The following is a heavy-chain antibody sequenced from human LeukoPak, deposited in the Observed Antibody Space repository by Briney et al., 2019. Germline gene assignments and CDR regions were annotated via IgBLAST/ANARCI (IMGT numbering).Heavy chain of an antibody. Sequence: KPGGSLRLSCAASGFTFSSYSMNWVRQAPGKGLEWVSSISSSSYIYYADSVKGRFTISRDNAKNSLYLQMNSLRAEDTAVYYCARGGYCSGGSCYHVDYWGQGTLVTVSS. CDR1: GFTFSSYS. D-gene: IGHD2-15*01. V-gene: IGHV3-21*01. CDR3: ARGGYCSGGSCYHVDY. CDR2: ISSSSYI. J-gene: IGHJ4*02.